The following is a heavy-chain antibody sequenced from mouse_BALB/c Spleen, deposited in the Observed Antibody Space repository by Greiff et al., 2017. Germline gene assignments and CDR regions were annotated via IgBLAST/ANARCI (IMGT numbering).Heavy chain of an antibody. D-gene: IGHD1-1*01. Sequence: EVKLVESGGGLVQPGGSLRLSCATSGFTFTDYYMSWVRQPPGKALEWLGFIRNKANGYTTEYSASVKGRFTISRDNSQSILYLQMNTLRAEDSATYYCARDNYEGDAMDYWGQGTSVTVSS. J-gene: IGHJ4*01. CDR1: GFTFTDYY. CDR2: IRNKANGYTT. CDR3: ARDNYEGDAMDY. V-gene: IGHV7-3*02.